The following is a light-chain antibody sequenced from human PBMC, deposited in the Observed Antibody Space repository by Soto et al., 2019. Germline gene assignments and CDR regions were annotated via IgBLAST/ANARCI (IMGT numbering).Light chain of an antibody. Sequence: QSALSQPASVSGSPGQSITISCTGTSSDVGGFEYVSWYQHQPGKAPKLIIYDVTKRPSGVSNRFSGSKSGNTASPTISGIQAEDEGDYYCGSIPRSSTFSFGTGPRSPS. CDR2: DVT. J-gene: IGLJ1*01. V-gene: IGLV2-14*01. CDR3: GSIPRSSTFS. CDR1: SSDVGGFEY.